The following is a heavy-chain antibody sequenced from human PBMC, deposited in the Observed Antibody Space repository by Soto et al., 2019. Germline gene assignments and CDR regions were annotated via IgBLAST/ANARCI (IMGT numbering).Heavy chain of an antibody. CDR1: GFSFSSYE. J-gene: IGHJ6*02. CDR3: ARIPRVTREPYYYYGMDV. V-gene: IGHV3-48*03. Sequence: EVQLVESGGGLVQPGGSLRLSCAASGFSFSSYEMNWVRQAPGKGLEWVAYISSSGRTIYYADSVKGRFTMSRDNAKNSLDLQMNSLTAEDTALYYCARIPRVTREPYYYYGMDVWGQGTTVTVSS. CDR2: ISSSGRTI. D-gene: IGHD4-17*01.